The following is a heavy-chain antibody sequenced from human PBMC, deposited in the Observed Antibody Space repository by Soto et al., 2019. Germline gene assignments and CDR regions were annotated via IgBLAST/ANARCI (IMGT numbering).Heavy chain of an antibody. J-gene: IGHJ3*02. CDR2: IYWNDDQ. D-gene: IGHD4-17*01. Sequence: QITLKESGPTLVKPTQTLTLTCTASGLSFGTSGVGVGWIRQPPGKALEWLALIYWNDDQRYSPSLKSSLTITKDTSKILVVLTMTNVDPVDTATYYCASMTTVATAAFDIWGQGIMVTVPS. V-gene: IGHV2-5*01. CDR3: ASMTTVATAAFDI. CDR1: GLSFGTSGVG.